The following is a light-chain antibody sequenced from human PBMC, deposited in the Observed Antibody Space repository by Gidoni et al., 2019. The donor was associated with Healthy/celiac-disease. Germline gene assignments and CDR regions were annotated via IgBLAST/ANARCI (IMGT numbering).Light chain of an antibody. Sequence: ELVMPQSPATLSVSPGERATLSCRASQSVSSNLAWYQQKPGQAPRLLIYGASTRATGIPARFSGSGSGTEFTLTISSLQSEDFAVYYCQQYYNWPWYTFGQGTKLEIE. CDR2: GAS. J-gene: IGKJ2*01. CDR1: QSVSSN. CDR3: QQYYNWPWYT. V-gene: IGKV3-15*01.